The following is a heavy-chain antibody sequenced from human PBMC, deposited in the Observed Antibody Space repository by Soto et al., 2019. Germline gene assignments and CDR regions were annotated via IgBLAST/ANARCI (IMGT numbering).Heavy chain of an antibody. CDR3: ARDNGYDAATLDY. CDR2: ISSSSSNI. D-gene: IGHD5-12*01. CDR1: GFTFSTCS. J-gene: IGHJ4*02. Sequence: EVQLVESGGGLGKPGGSLRLSCAASGFTFSTCSMNWVRQAPGKGLEWVSSISSSSSNIYYADSVKGRFTISRDNAKNSLYLQMNSLRADDTAVYYCARDNGYDAATLDYWGQGTLVTVSS. V-gene: IGHV3-21*02.